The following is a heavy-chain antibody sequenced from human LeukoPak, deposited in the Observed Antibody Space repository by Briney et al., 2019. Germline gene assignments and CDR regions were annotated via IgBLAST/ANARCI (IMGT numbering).Heavy chain of an antibody. CDR1: GGSISSYY. CDR3: ARSLAVADSPDFDS. Sequence: SETLSLTCTVSGGSISSYYWSWIRQPAGKGLEWIGRIYTIGSTNYNPSLKSRVTTSVDTSKNQCSLKLSSVTAAATAVYYCARSLAVADSPDFDSWGQGTLVTVSS. V-gene: IGHV4-4*07. CDR2: IYTIGST. J-gene: IGHJ4*02. D-gene: IGHD2-15*01.